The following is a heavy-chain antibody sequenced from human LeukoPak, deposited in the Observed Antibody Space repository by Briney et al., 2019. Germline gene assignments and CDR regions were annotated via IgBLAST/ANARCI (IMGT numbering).Heavy chain of an antibody. V-gene: IGHV1-2*02. CDR1: GYTFTSYY. J-gene: IGHJ3*02. CDR2: INPNSGGT. D-gene: IGHD3-3*01. CDR3: APFGVVTTAAFDT. Sequence: ASVKVSCKASGYTFTSYYMHWVRQAPGQGLEWMGWINPNSGGTNYAQKFQGTVTMTRDTSVSTAYMELSRRARDDTAMYYCAPFGVVTTAAFDTWGQGTMVTISS.